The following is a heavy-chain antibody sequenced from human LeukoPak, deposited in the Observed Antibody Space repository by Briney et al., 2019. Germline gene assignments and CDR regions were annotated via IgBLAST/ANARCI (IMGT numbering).Heavy chain of an antibody. Sequence: GGSLRLSCAASGFTFSSYWMSWVRQAPGKGLEWVANIKQDGSEKYYVDSVKGRFTISRDNAKNSLYLQMNSLRAEDTAVYYCARVPAYLTAVTTLYYYYYGMDVWGQGTTVTVSS. V-gene: IGHV3-7*01. CDR2: IKQDGSEK. J-gene: IGHJ6*02. D-gene: IGHD4-17*01. CDR1: GFTFSSYW. CDR3: ARVPAYLTAVTTLYYYYYGMDV.